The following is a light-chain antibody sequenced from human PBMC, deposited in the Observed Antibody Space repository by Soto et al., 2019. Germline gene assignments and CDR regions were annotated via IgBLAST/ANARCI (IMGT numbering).Light chain of an antibody. CDR2: DVS. V-gene: IGLV2-14*03. Sequence: QSALTQPASVSGSPGQSITISCTGTSSDVGSYNYVSWYQQHPGKAPKLMIYDVSNRPSGVSNRFSGPKSGNTASLTISGLQAEDEADYYCFSYTRSSTWVFGGGTKLTVL. J-gene: IGLJ3*02. CDR1: SSDVGSYNY. CDR3: FSYTRSSTWV.